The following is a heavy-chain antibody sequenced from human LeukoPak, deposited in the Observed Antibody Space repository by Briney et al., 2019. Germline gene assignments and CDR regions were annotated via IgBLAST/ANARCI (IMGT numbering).Heavy chain of an antibody. D-gene: IGHD3-10*02. CDR3: ARPVFGELLERDWDY. Sequence: GGSLRLSCAASGFTFSSYAMSWVRQAPGKGLEWVSAISGSGGSTYYADSVKGRFTISRDNSKNTLYLQMNGLRAEDTAVYYCARPVFGELLERDWDYLVQRAMVSVSS. CDR2: ISGSGGST. CDR1: GFTFSSYA. V-gene: IGHV3-23*01. J-gene: IGHJ4*02.